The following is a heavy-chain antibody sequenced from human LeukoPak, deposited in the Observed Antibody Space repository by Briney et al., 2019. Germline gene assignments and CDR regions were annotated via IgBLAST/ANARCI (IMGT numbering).Heavy chain of an antibody. J-gene: IGHJ3*02. CDR2: INPSGGST. CDR3: ARGTATTVVTPEYAFDI. V-gene: IGHV1-46*01. CDR1: GYXFTSYY. Sequence: VSVKVSCKASGYXFTSYYIHWVRQAPGQGLEWMGIINPSGGSTSYAQKFQGRVTMTRDTSTSTVYMELSSLRSEDTAVYYCARGTATTVVTPEYAFDIWGQGTMVTVSS. D-gene: IGHD4-23*01.